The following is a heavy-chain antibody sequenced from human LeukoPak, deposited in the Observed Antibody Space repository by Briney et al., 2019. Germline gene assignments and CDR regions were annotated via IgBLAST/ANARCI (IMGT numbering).Heavy chain of an antibody. Sequence: VESLKISCEGSGYSFSRHWIGWVRRMPGKGLEWMGLIYPGDSVTRYSPSFEGQVTISADKSLSSASLQWSSLKASDTAIYYCVRGMTYYGLGSYYNAYDAFDTWGQGTMVTVS. CDR1: GYSFSRHW. D-gene: IGHD3-10*01. CDR2: IYPGDSVT. J-gene: IGHJ3*02. CDR3: VRGMTYYGLGSYYNAYDAFDT. V-gene: IGHV5-51*01.